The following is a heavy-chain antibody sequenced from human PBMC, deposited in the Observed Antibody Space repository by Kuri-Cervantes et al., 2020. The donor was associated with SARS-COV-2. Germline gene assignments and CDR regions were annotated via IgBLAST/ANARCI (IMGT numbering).Heavy chain of an antibody. V-gene: IGHV3-49*03. Sequence: GESLKIPCIGSGFTLGDYAMRWFRQAPGDGVEWVDIIRSKAHGGTTEYAASVKGRFTITRDDYKSIASLQMNSLKTEDTAVYYCTREDDYIDLGLGFDYWGQGTLVTVSS. D-gene: IGHD4-17*01. CDR3: TREDDYIDLGLGFDY. J-gene: IGHJ4*02. CDR2: IRSKAHGGTT. CDR1: GFTLGDYA.